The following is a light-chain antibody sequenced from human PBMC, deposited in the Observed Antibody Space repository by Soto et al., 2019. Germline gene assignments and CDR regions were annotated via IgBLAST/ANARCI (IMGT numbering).Light chain of an antibody. V-gene: IGKV3-15*01. CDR2: GAS. CDR1: QSINSN. J-gene: IGKJ5*01. Sequence: EIVMTQSPATLSLSPGERATLSCRASQSINSNLAWFQQIPGQAPRLLIYGASTGATTIPARFSGSGSGTEFTLTISSLQSEDFAVYYCQQYDTWPLPFGHGTRLEIK. CDR3: QQYDTWPLP.